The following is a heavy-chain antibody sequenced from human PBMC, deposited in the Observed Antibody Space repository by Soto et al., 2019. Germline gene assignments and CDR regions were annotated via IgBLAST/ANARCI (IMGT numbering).Heavy chain of an antibody. J-gene: IGHJ5*02. Sequence: GASVKVSCKASGGTFSSYAISWVRQAPGQGLEWMGWINPNSGGTNYAQKFQGWVTMTRDTSISTAYMELSRLRSDDTAVYYCARDVAGYNWFDPWGQGTLVTVSS. V-gene: IGHV1-2*04. CDR3: ARDVAGYNWFDP. D-gene: IGHD6-19*01. CDR1: GGTFSSYA. CDR2: INPNSGGT.